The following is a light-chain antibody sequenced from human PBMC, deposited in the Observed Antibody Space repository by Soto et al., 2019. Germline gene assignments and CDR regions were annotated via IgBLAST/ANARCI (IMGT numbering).Light chain of an antibody. CDR1: QSVSSSY. V-gene: IGKV3D-20*02. CDR2: GAS. CDR3: QQRNNWPLT. Sequence: EIVLTQSPGTLSLSPGERATLSCRASQSVSSSYLAWYQQKPGQAPRLLIYGASSGATGIPDRFSGSGSGTDFTLTISSLEPEDFAVYYCQQRNNWPLTFGGGTKVDIK. J-gene: IGKJ4*01.